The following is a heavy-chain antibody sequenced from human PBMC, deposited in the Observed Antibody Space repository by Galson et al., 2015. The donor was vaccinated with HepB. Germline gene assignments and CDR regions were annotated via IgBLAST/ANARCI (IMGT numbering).Heavy chain of an antibody. D-gene: IGHD6-13*01. CDR1: GFTFSSYA. Sequence: SLRLSCAASGFTFSSYAMSWVRQAPGKGLEWVSAISGSGGSTYYADSVKGRFTISRDNSKNTLYLQMNSLRAEDTAVYYCAKGHSSSWYTEVDYWGQGTLVTVSS. CDR3: AKGHSSSWYTEVDY. CDR2: ISGSGGST. J-gene: IGHJ4*02. V-gene: IGHV3-23*01.